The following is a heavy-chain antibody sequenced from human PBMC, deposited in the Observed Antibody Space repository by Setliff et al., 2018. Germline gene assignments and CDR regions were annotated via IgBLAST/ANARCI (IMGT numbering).Heavy chain of an antibody. CDR3: ARDLGYCSRTSCHGDWFDP. V-gene: IGHV7-4-1*02. CDR1: GYTFAKYG. D-gene: IGHD2-2*01. CDR2: INTNTGNP. Sequence: ASVKVSCKAFGYTFAKYGTSWVRQAPGQGLEWMGWINTNTGNPNYAQGFTGRFVFSLDTSVSTAYLQISSLKPEDTAVYYCARDLGYCSRTSCHGDWFDPWGQGTLVTV. J-gene: IGHJ5*02.